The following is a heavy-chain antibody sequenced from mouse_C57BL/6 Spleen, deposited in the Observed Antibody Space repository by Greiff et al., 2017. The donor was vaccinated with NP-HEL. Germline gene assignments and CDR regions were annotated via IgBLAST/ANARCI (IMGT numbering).Heavy chain of an antibody. CDR2: IDPSDSYT. D-gene: IGHD1-1*01. Sequence: QVQLQQPGAELVRPGTSVKLSCKASGYTFTSYWMHWVKQRPGQGLEWIGVIDPSDSYTKYNQKFKGKATLTVDTSSSTAYMQLSSLTSEDSAVYDCAKNYGSSDLFDYWGQGTTLTVSS. J-gene: IGHJ2*01. V-gene: IGHV1-59*01. CDR1: GYTFTSYW. CDR3: AKNYGSSDLFDY.